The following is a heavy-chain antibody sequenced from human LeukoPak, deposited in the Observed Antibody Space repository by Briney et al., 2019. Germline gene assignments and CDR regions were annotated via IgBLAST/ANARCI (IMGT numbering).Heavy chain of an antibody. D-gene: IGHD4-17*01. Sequence: ASVKVSCKASGYTFTGYYMHWVRQAPGQGLEWMGWINPNSGGTNYAQKFQGRVTMTRDTSTSTVYMELSSLRSEDTAVYYCARDLYGDYGFFDYWGQGTLVTVSS. CDR1: GYTFTGYY. CDR2: INPNSGGT. CDR3: ARDLYGDYGFFDY. J-gene: IGHJ4*02. V-gene: IGHV1-2*02.